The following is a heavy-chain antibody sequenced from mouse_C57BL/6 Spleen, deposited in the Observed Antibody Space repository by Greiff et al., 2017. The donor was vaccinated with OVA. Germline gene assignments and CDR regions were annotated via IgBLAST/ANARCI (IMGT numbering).Heavy chain of an antibody. J-gene: IGHJ4*01. CDR2: IYPGSGNT. Sequence: QVQLQQSGAELVRPGASVKLSCKASGYTFTDYYINWVKQRPGQGLEWIARIYPGSGNTYYNEKFKGKATLTAEKSSSTAYMQLSSLTSEDSAVYFCAREGNYYYAMDYWGQGTSVTVSS. CDR1: GYTFTDYY. V-gene: IGHV1-76*01. CDR3: AREGNYYYAMDY.